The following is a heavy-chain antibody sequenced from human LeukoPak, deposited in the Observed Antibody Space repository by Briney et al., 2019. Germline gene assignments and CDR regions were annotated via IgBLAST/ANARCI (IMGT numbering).Heavy chain of an antibody. CDR2: IYHSGST. CDR3: ARVIYGDYLSLDY. Sequence: SETLSLTCAVYGGSFSGYYWSWIRQPPGKGLEWIGYIYHSGSTNYSPSLKSRVTISVDTPKNQFSLKLTSVTAADTAMYYCARVIYGDYLSLDYWGQGTLVTVSS. CDR1: GGSFSGYY. V-gene: IGHV4-59*13. J-gene: IGHJ4*02. D-gene: IGHD4-17*01.